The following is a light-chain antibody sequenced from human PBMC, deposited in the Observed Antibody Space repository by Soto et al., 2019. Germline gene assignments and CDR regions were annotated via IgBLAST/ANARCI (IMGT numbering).Light chain of an antibody. CDR3: QVWDIMTDNYV. CDR2: YDS. J-gene: IGLJ1*01. V-gene: IGLV3-21*04. CDR1: NLGDKR. Sequence: SYELTQPPSVLVAPETTATITCGGTNLGDKRVHWYRQKPGQAPVLLISYDSDRPSGIPERFSGSNSGNTATLTISRVEAGDEADYYCQVWDIMTDNYVFGGGTKLTVL.